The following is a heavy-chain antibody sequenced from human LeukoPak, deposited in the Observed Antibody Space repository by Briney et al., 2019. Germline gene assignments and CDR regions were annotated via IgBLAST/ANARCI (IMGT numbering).Heavy chain of an antibody. CDR3: ARVPPWGYGGNSVDGY. D-gene: IGHD4-23*01. Sequence: PGGSLRLSCAASRFTVSSNYMSWVRQAPGKGLEWVSVIYSGGSTYYADSVKGRFTISRDNSKNTLYLQMNSLRAEDTAVYYCARVPPWGYGGNSVDGYWGQGTLVTVSS. J-gene: IGHJ4*02. CDR1: RFTVSSNY. CDR2: IYSGGST. V-gene: IGHV3-53*01.